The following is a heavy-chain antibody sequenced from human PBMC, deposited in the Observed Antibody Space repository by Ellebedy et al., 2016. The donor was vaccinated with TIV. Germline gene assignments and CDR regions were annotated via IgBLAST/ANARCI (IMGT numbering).Heavy chain of an antibody. CDR2: IIPIFGTA. Sequence: ASVKVSCKASGYTFTTYDINWVRQAPGQGLEWMGGIIPIFGTANYAQKFQGRVTITADESTSTAYMELSSLRSEDTAVYYCARDPYGSGSKDVWGQGTTVTVSS. D-gene: IGHD3-10*01. J-gene: IGHJ6*02. CDR3: ARDPYGSGSKDV. V-gene: IGHV1-69*13. CDR1: GYTFTTYD.